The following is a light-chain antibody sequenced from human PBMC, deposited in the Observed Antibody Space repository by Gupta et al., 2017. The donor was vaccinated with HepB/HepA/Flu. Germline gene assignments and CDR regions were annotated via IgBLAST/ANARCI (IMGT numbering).Light chain of an antibody. CDR3: QSYDSSLNGYV. V-gene: IGLV1-40*01. CDR2: GNV. Sequence: QSVLTQPPSVSGAPGQRVTIFCTGSNSNIGAIYDVHWYQQLPGTAPKLLIYGNVNRPSGVPDRFSGSKSGTSASLAITGLQADDEAYDYCQSYDSSLNGYVFGNGTKVTVL. CDR1: NSNIGAIYD. J-gene: IGLJ1*01.